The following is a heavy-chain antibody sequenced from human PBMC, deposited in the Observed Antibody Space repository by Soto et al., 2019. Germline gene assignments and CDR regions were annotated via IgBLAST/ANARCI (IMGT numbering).Heavy chain of an antibody. V-gene: IGHV5-51*01. D-gene: IGHD6-6*01. CDR1: GYSFTSYW. J-gene: IGHJ6*02. CDR3: ARRGSRIAARRGVGSMDV. Sequence: PGESLKISCKGSGYSFTSYWIGWVRQMPGKGLEWMGIIYPGDSDTRYSPSFQGQVTISADKSISTAYLQWSSLKASDTAMYYCARRGSRIAARRGVGSMDVWGQGTTVTVSS. CDR2: IYPGDSDT.